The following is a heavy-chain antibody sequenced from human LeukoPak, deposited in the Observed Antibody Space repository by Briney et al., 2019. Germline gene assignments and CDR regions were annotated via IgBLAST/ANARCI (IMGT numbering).Heavy chain of an antibody. V-gene: IGHV1-24*01. CDR2: FDPEDGET. CDR1: GYTLTELS. J-gene: IGHJ4*02. CDR3: ATDVAVAGPWDY. Sequence: RASVKVSCKVSGYTLTELSMHWVRQAPGKGLEWMGGFDPEDGETIYAQQFQGRVTMTEDTSTDTAYMELSSLRSEATAVYYCATDVAVAGPWDYWGQGTLVTVSS. D-gene: IGHD6-19*01.